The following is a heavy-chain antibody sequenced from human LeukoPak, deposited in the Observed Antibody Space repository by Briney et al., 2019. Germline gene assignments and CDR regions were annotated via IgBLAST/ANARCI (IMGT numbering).Heavy chain of an antibody. CDR3: ARGYGDHTSYYYYYGMDV. D-gene: IGHD4-17*01. CDR1: GGSISSSSYY. V-gene: IGHV4-39*07. J-gene: IGHJ6*02. CDR2: IYYSGST. Sequence: KPSETLSLTCTVSGGSISSSSYYWGWIRQPPGKGLEWIGSIYYSGSTYYNPSLKSRVTISVDTSKNQFSLKLSSVTAADTAVYYCARGYGDHTSYYYYYGMDVWGQGTTVTVSS.